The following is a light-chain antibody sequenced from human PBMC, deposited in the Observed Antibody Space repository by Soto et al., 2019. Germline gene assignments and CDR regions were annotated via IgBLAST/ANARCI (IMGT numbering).Light chain of an antibody. CDR2: DAS. Sequence: EIVLTQSPATLSLSPGERATLSCRASQNIDTYVAWYQQKPGQVPRLLMYDASNRATGIPARFSGGGSGTDFTLTISRLEPEDFAVYYCQQRRNWPITFGGGTKVAIK. V-gene: IGKV3-11*01. CDR3: QQRRNWPIT. CDR1: QNIDTY. J-gene: IGKJ4*01.